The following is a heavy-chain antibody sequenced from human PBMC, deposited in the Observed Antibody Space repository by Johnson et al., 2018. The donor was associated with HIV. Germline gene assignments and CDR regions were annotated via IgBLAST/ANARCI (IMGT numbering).Heavy chain of an antibody. V-gene: IGHV3-33*01. J-gene: IGHJ3*02. CDR3: ARDRVPAAIGLAYRGAFDI. CDR1: GFTFSSYG. D-gene: IGHD2-2*02. CDR2: IWYDGSNK. Sequence: QVQLVESGGGVVQPGRSLRLSCAASGFTFSSYGMHWVRQAPGKGLEWVAVIWYDGSNKYYADSVKGRFTISRGNSKNTLYLQMNSLRAEDTAVYYCARDRVPAAIGLAYRGAFDIWGQGTMVTVSS.